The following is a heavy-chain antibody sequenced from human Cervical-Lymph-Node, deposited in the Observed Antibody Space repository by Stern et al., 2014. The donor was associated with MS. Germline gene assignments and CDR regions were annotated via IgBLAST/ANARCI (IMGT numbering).Heavy chain of an antibody. D-gene: IGHD4-23*01. CDR2: SYWDEDK. Sequence: QVTLKESGPTLVKPTQPLTLTCTFSGFSFSTGEVGVGWIRQPPGKALAWLSLSYWDEDKRYSPSLQGRLTITKDTSKSQVVLTMTNMDPVDTATYYCTRSRSYTYGAKRAWYFDLWGRGTHVTVAS. CDR1: GFSFSTGEVG. CDR3: TRSRSYTYGAKRAWYFDL. J-gene: IGHJ2*01. V-gene: IGHV2-5*02.